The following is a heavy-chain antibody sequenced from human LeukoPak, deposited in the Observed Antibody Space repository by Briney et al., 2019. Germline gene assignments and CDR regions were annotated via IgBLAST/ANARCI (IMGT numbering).Heavy chain of an antibody. CDR1: GFTVSSNY. J-gene: IGHJ4*02. CDR3: ARGAVDTAMVIDY. CDR2: IYSGGST. V-gene: IGHV3-53*01. D-gene: IGHD5-18*01. Sequence: TGGSLRLSCAASGFTVSSNYMSWVRQAPGKGLEWVSVIYSGGSTYYADSVKGRFTISRDNSKNTLYLQMNSLRAEDTAVYYCARGAVDTAMVIDYWGQGTLVTVSS.